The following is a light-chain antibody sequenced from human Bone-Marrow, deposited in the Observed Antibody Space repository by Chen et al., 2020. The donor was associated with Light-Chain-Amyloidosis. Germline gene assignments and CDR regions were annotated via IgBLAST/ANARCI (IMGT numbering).Light chain of an antibody. Sequence: DIQMTQSPSSLAASVGDRVTISCRASQGISRYLNWYQQKPGEAPKLLIYAIFNLQSGVPSRFSGSGSGTDLTLTISSLQPEDFATYFCEQSYSTPTFGGGTKVEIK. CDR2: AIF. CDR3: EQSYSTPT. CDR1: QGISRY. V-gene: IGKV1-39*01. J-gene: IGKJ4*01.